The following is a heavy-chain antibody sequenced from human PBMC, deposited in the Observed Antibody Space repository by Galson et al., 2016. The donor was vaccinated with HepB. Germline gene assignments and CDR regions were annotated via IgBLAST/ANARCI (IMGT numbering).Heavy chain of an antibody. D-gene: IGHD2-21*01. CDR2: ISYNAVTT. CDR1: GFAFSRHV. J-gene: IGHJ4*02. Sequence: SLRLSCAASGFAFSRHVVHWVRQAPGKGLEFVSGISYNAVTTYYANSVKGRYTISRDNSRNTVYLQMESLTTEDTAVYYCVREHMERRTGLDYWGQGTLVTVSP. CDR3: VREHMERRTGLDY. V-gene: IGHV3-64*01.